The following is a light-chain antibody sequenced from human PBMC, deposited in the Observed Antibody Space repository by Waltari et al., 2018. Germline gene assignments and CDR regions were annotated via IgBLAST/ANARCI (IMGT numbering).Light chain of an antibody. J-gene: IGLJ3*02. Sequence: QTVVTQEPSLSVSPGGTVTLTCALSSGSVSSNSYASWYQQSPGQTPRTLVFKGNIRSSGVPDRFSGSMYGNKAALSITGAQADDEADYYCLLYMGSGIWVFGGGTKLTVL. CDR2: KGN. CDR3: LLYMGSGIWV. CDR1: SGSVSSNSY. V-gene: IGLV8-61*01.